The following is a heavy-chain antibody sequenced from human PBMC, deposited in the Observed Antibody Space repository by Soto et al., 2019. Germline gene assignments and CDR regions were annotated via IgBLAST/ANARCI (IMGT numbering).Heavy chain of an antibody. CDR3: AAGYTTGPDAFDI. CDR1: GYNFANYW. D-gene: IGHD6-13*01. Sequence: GESLKISCKGSGYNFANYWIGWARQMPGKGLEWMGMIFPGDSDTKNSPSLQGKITMSVDKSDSSAYLQWRSLKASDTAMYYCAAGYTTGPDAFDIWGQGTMVTVSS. CDR2: IFPGDSDT. J-gene: IGHJ3*02. V-gene: IGHV5-51*01.